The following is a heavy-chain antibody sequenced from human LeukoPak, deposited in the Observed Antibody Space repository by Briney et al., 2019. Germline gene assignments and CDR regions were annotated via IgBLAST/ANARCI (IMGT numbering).Heavy chain of an antibody. CDR1: GFTFSHYG. CDR2: IWYDGSNK. J-gene: IGHJ4*02. CDR3: ARDGPGGSSWYGPLDY. Sequence: GGSLRLSCAASGFTFSHYGMHWVRQAPGKGLEWVAVIWYDGSNKYYADSVKGRFTVSRDNSKNTLYLQMNSLRAEDTAVYYCARDGPGGSSWYGPLDYWGQGTLVTVSS. V-gene: IGHV3-33*01. D-gene: IGHD6-13*01.